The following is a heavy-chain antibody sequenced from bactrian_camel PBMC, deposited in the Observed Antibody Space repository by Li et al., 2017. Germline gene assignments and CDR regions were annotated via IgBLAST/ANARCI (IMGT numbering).Heavy chain of an antibody. CDR3: AVTREYCAGRYCYRNDFDN. D-gene: IGHD2*01. V-gene: IGHV3S55*01. CDR2: FVGFDTV. J-gene: IGHJ4*01. Sequence: SGGGSVQTGGSLRLSCAVSEDTSGPYCMGWFRQAPGKEREGVALFVGFDTVFSADSVKGRFTISQDNAENVLYLQMNSLEPEDTAMYICAVTREYCAGRYCYRNDFDNFGQGTQVTVS. CDR1: EDTSGPYC.